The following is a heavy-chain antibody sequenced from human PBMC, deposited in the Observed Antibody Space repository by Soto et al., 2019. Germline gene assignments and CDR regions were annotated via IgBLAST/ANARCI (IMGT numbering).Heavy chain of an antibody. D-gene: IGHD3-22*01. CDR3: ARDDYYYDSSGYYPPVYYYYGMDV. Sequence: QVQLVESGGGVVQPGRSLRLSCAASGFTFSSYGMHWVRQAPGKGLEWVAVIWYDGSNKYYEDSVKGRFTISRDNSKNALYLQMTSLRAEDTAMYYCARDDYYYDSSGYYPPVYYYYGMDVWGQGTTVTVSS. V-gene: IGHV3-33*01. J-gene: IGHJ6*02. CDR1: GFTFSSYG. CDR2: IWYDGSNK.